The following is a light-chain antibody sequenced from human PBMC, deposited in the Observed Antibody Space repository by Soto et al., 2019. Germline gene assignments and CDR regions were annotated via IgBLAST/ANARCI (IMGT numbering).Light chain of an antibody. CDR2: DAP. J-gene: IGKJ4*01. CDR3: HQRSNWPST. Sequence: EIVLTQSPATLSLSPGERAALSCRASQSVSSYLAWYQQNPGQAPRLLIYDAPKRATGIPARFSGSGSGTDFTLTISSLEPEDFAVYFCHQRSNWPSTFGGGTKVE. V-gene: IGKV3-11*01. CDR1: QSVSSY.